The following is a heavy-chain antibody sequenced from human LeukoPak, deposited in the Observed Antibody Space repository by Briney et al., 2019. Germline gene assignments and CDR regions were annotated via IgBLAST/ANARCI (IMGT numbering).Heavy chain of an antibody. Sequence: GASVKVSCKASGYTCSSYAMNWVRQAPGQGLEWKGWINTNTGNPTYAQGFTGRLVFSLDTSVSTAYLQISSLKAEDTAVYYCARELEYSSSSLDYWGQGTLVTVSS. J-gene: IGHJ4*02. D-gene: IGHD6-6*01. CDR2: INTNTGNP. CDR1: GYTCSSYA. V-gene: IGHV7-4-1*02. CDR3: ARELEYSSSSLDY.